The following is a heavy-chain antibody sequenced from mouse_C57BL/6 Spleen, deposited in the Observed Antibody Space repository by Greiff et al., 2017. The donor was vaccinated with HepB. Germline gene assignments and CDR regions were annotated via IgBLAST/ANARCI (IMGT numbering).Heavy chain of an antibody. J-gene: IGHJ4*01. D-gene: IGHD2-4*01. V-gene: IGHV1-69*01. CDR3: ARRRIYYDYDGVGAMDY. CDR2: IDPSDSYT. Sequence: VQLQQSGAELVMPGASVKLSCKASGYTFTSYWMHWVKQRPGQGLEWIGEIDPSDSYTNYNQKFKGKSTLTVDKSYSTAYMQLSSLTSEDSAVYYCARRRIYYDYDGVGAMDYWGQGTSVTVSS. CDR1: GYTFTSYW.